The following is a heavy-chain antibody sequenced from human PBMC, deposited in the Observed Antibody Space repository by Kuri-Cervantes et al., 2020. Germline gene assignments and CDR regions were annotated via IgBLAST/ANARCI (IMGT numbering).Heavy chain of an antibody. D-gene: IGHD3-22*01. V-gene: IGHV3-9*01. J-gene: IGHJ3*02. CDR3: ARGGYYDSSGQDTDAFDI. CDR1: GFMFDDFA. Sequence: SLKISCAASGFMFDDFAMHWVRQPPGKGLEWVSGISWNSGNIVYADSVKGRFTISRDNAKNSLYLQMNSLRAEDTAVYYCARGGYYDSSGQDTDAFDIWGQGTMVTVSS. CDR2: ISWNSGNI.